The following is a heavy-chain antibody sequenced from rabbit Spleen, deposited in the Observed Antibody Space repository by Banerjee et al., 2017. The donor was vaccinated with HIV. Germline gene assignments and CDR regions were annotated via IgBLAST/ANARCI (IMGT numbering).Heavy chain of an antibody. Sequence: QEQLEESGGDLVKPEGSLTLTCTASGFSFSSGYYMCWVRQAPGKGLEWIACIDTDSTSTTYYASWAKGRFTISKTSSTTVTLQMTSLTAADTATYFCARADSTYPFKLWGPGTLVTVS. CDR3: ARADSTYPFKL. D-gene: IGHD8-1*01. CDR2: IDTDSTSTT. J-gene: IGHJ4*01. V-gene: IGHV1S45*01. CDR1: GFSFSSGYY.